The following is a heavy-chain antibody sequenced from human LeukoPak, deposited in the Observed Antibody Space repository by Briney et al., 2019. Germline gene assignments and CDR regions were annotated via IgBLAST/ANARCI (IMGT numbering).Heavy chain of an antibody. CDR2: INHSGST. V-gene: IGHV4-34*09. CDR1: GGSFSGYY. CDR3: ARFLGFGYYADY. Sequence: SETLSLTCAVYGGSFSGYYWSWIRQPPGKGLEWIGEINHSGSTNYNPSLKSRVTISVDTSKNQFSLKLSSVTAADTAVYYCARFLGFGYYADYWGQGTLVTVSS. J-gene: IGHJ4*02. D-gene: IGHD3-3*01.